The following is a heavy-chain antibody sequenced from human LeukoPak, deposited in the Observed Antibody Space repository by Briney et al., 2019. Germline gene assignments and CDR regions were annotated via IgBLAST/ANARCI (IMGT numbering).Heavy chain of an antibody. D-gene: IGHD2-15*01. J-gene: IGHJ5*02. CDR3: AISRGYPGRFDP. Sequence: GESLKISCKGSGYSFSSYWIVWVRQMPGKGLEWMGIIYPGDSDTRYSPSFQGQVTISADKSISTAYLQWNSLKASDTAIYYCAISRGYPGRFDPWGQGTLVTVSS. CDR2: IYPGDSDT. V-gene: IGHV5-51*01. CDR1: GYSFSSYW.